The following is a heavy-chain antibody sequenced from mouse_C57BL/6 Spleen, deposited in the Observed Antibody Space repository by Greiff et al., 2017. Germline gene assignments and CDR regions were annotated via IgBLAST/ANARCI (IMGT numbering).Heavy chain of an antibody. D-gene: IGHD2-1*01. Sequence: QVQLQQSGPELVKPGASVKISCKASGYAFSSSWMHWVKQRPGQGLAWIGRIYPGDGDTNYNGKFKGQATLTADKSSSPAYMQLSSLTSEDSAVYICAVYYGTLGAMDYWGQGTSVTVSS. J-gene: IGHJ4*01. V-gene: IGHV1-82*01. CDR3: AVYYGTLGAMDY. CDR1: GYAFSSSW. CDR2: IYPGDGDT.